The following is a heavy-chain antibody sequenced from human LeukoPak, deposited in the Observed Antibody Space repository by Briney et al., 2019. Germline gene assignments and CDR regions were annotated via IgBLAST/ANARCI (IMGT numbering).Heavy chain of an antibody. CDR3: ARDSVRVGYGSGSLPFY. CDR1: GFTFSSYS. Sequence: GGSLRLSCAASGFTFSSYSMNWVRQAPGKGLEWVSSISSSSSYIYYADSVKGRFTISRDNAKNSLYLQMNSLRAEDTAVYYCARDSVRVGYGSGSLPFYWGQGALVTVSS. V-gene: IGHV3-21*01. J-gene: IGHJ4*02. CDR2: ISSSSSYI. D-gene: IGHD3-10*01.